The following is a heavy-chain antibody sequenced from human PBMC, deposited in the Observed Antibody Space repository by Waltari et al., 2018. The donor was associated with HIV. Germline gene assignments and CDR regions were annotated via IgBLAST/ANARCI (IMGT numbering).Heavy chain of an antibody. Sequence: QVQLQASGPGLVKPSETLSLICAVSGYSISSRYYWGWIRPPPGKGLEWIGSIYHSGNTYYNPSLKSRVTISVDTSKNQFSLKLSSVTAADTAVYYCARGPGVQNTEIDYWGQGTLVTVSS. CDR1: GYSISSRYY. J-gene: IGHJ4*02. V-gene: IGHV4-38-2*01. CDR3: ARGPGVQNTEIDY. CDR2: IYHSGNT. D-gene: IGHD5-18*01.